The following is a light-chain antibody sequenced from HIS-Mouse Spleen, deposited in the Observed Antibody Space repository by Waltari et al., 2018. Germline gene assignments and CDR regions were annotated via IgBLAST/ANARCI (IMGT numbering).Light chain of an antibody. Sequence: DIVMTQSPDSLAVSLGERATINCKSSQSVLYSSNNKNDLAWYQQKPGQPPKLLMYWASTRESGVPDRFSGSGSGTDFTLTISSLQAEDVAVYYCQQYYSTPYTFGQGTKLEIK. CDR3: QQYYSTPYT. V-gene: IGKV4-1*01. CDR2: WAS. J-gene: IGKJ2*01. CDR1: QSVLYSSNNKND.